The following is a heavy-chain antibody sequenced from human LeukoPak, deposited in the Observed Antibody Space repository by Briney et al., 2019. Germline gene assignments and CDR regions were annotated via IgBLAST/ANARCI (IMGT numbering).Heavy chain of an antibody. CDR1: GFTFSSYA. D-gene: IGHD3-22*01. CDR3: AKDGNHDSSGYYDY. Sequence: GGSLRLSCAASGFTFSSYAMSWVRQAPGKGLEWVSAISGSGGSTYYADSVKGRFTISRDNSKNTLYLQMNSLRAEDTAVYYCAKDGNHDSSGYYDYWGQGTLVTVSS. CDR2: ISGSGGST. J-gene: IGHJ4*02. V-gene: IGHV3-23*01.